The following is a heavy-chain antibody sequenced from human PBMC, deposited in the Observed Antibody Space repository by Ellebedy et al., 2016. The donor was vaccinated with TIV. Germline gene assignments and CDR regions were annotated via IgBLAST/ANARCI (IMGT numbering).Heavy chain of an antibody. CDR1: GGSISSYY. J-gene: IGHJ5*02. Sequence: SETLSLTCTVSGGSISSYYWSWIRQPPGKGLEWIGYIYYSGTAHYNPSLQSRVTISVDTSNNQFSLKLTSVTAADTAVYYCARDRNYYGAGFDPWGQGALVTVSS. CDR2: IYYSGTA. D-gene: IGHD3-10*01. V-gene: IGHV4-59*01. CDR3: ARDRNYYGAGFDP.